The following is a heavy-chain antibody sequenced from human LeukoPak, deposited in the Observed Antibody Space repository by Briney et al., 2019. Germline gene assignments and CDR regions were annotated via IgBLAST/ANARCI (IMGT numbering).Heavy chain of an antibody. J-gene: IGHJ2*01. D-gene: IGHD2-2*01. CDR3: ASRSSSLNWYFDL. CDR1: GFTFSSYA. V-gene: IGHV3-23*01. Sequence: PGGSLRLSCAASGFTFSSYAMTWVRQAPGKGLEWVSGISGNGGNTYYADSVKGRFTISRDNSKETLYLQMNSLRAEDTAVYYCASRSSSLNWYFDLWGRGTLVTVSP. CDR2: ISGNGGNT.